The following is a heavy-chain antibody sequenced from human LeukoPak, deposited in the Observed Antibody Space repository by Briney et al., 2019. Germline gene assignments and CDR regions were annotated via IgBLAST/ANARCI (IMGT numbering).Heavy chain of an antibody. D-gene: IGHD5-18*01. CDR3: ARDGLRRGYSYGYLDY. Sequence: SETLSLTCTDSGGSISSYYWSWIWQPPGKGLEWIGYVYYSGSTNYNPSLKSRVTISVDTSKNQFSLKLSSVTAADAAVYYCARDGLRRGYSYGYLDYWGQGTLVTVSS. J-gene: IGHJ4*02. V-gene: IGHV4-59*12. CDR2: VYYSGST. CDR1: GGSISSYY.